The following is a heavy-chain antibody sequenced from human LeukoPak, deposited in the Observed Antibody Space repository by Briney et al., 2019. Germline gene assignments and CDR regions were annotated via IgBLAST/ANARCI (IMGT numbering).Heavy chain of an antibody. V-gene: IGHV1-8*01. CDR2: MNPNSCNT. D-gene: IGHD6-19*01. CDR3: TRGSSGRRDN. CDR1: VYTFTSCD. J-gene: IGHJ4*02. Sequence: ASEKVSRKSSVYTFTSCDINWVRQATGQGLEWMGWMNPNSCNTGNVQRIQGRITMTRKISIGTAYMKLSNLTPEAMAIYYCTRGSSGRRDNWGQGTLVTV.